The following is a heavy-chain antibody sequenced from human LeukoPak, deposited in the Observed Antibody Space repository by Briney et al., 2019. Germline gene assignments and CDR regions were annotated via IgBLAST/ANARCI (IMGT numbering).Heavy chain of an antibody. CDR3: ARSLGYSNYGGRKNDAFDI. CDR2: INPNSGGT. CDR1: GYTFTSYY. V-gene: IGHV1-2*02. D-gene: IGHD4-11*01. J-gene: IGHJ3*02. Sequence: ASVKVSCKASGYTFTSYYMHWVRQAPGQGLEWMGWINPNSGGTNYAQKFQGRVTMTRDTSISTAYMELSRLRSDDTAVYYCARSLGYSNYGGRKNDAFDIWGQGTMVTVSS.